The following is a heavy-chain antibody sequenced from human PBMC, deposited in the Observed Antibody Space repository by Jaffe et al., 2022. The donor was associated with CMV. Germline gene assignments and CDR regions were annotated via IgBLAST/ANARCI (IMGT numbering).Heavy chain of an antibody. D-gene: IGHD1-26*01. Sequence: EVQLLESGGGLVQPGGSLRLSCTASGFTFSGHWMHWVRQAPGKGLVWVSRINSDGSRTHYADSVKGRFTISRDNAKNTLYLQMSSLRVDDTAVYYCARDDIVGRTKFDSWGQGTLLTVSS. CDR2: INSDGSRT. V-gene: IGHV3-74*01. J-gene: IGHJ5*01. CDR1: GFTFSGHW. CDR3: ARDDIVGRTKFDS.